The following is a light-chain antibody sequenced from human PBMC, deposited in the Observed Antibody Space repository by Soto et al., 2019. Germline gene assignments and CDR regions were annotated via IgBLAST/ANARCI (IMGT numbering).Light chain of an antibody. CDR3: QQYNKWPLIT. V-gene: IGKV3-15*01. CDR2: DAS. Sequence: EMAMTHSPATLSVSPLEIAILSFRAIQNVYNNLSWYRQKPGQAPRLLIFDASTRATGIPARFSGSGSGTEFTLTISGLQSEDFAIYYCQQYNKWPLITFGQGTRLEIK. J-gene: IGKJ5*01. CDR1: QNVYNN.